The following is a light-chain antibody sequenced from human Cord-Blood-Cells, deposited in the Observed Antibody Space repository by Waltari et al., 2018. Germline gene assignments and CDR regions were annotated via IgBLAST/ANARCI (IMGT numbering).Light chain of an antibody. CDR1: SSDVGGYNY. CDR2: EVS. V-gene: IGLV2-14*01. J-gene: IGLJ3*02. CDR3: SSYTSSSTWV. Sequence: QSALTQPASVSVSPGQSITISCTGTSSDVGGYNYVSWYQQHPSKAPKLMIYEVSNRPSGVSNRFSCSKSGNTASLTISGLQAEDEADYYCSSYTSSSTWVFGGGTKLTVL.